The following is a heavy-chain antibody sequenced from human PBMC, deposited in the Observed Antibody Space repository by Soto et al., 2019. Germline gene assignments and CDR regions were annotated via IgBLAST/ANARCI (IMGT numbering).Heavy chain of an antibody. D-gene: IGHD6-6*01. CDR3: ARQDRSSPYFDY. J-gene: IGHJ4*02. Sequence: QVQLQESGPGLVKPSETLSLTCTVSGGSISSYYWSWIRQPPGKGLEWIGYIYYSGSTNYNPSLKCRVTISVDTSKNRSSLELSSVTAADTAVYYCARQDRSSPYFDYWGQGTLVAVSS. V-gene: IGHV4-59*08. CDR1: GGSISSYY. CDR2: IYYSGST.